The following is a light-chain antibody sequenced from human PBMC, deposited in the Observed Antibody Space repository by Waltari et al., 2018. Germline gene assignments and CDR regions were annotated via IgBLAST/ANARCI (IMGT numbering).Light chain of an antibody. CDR2: TNN. J-gene: IGLJ3*02. CDR1: RSNIGSNS. Sequence: QSVLTQPPSASGTPGQRVTISCSGSRSNIGSNSVNWYQQLPGTAPKLLIHTNNPRPSGVPHQFPAPKSGTSASLALSGLQSEDEADYYCAVWDDSLNGWVFGGGTKLTVL. V-gene: IGLV1-44*01. CDR3: AVWDDSLNGWV.